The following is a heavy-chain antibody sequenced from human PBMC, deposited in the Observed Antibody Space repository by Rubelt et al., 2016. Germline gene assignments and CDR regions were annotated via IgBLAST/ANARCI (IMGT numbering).Heavy chain of an antibody. V-gene: IGHV1-3*01. D-gene: IGHD2-21*01. CDR2: INAGNGNT. CDR1: GYTFTRYA. CDR3: AREVMAISEY. Sequence: QVQLVQSGAEVKKPGASVKVSCKASGYTFTRYAMHWVRQAPGQRLAWMGWINAGNGNTNYAQKLQGRGTSTTDTSTSTAYMGLRRLRSDDTAVYYCAREVMAISEYWGQGTLVTVSS. J-gene: IGHJ4*02.